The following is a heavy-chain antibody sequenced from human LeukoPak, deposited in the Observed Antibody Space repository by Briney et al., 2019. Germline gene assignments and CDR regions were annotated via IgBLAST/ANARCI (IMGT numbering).Heavy chain of an antibody. CDR1: GGSISSNSYY. V-gene: IGHV4-39*01. Sequence: SETLSLTCTVSGGSISSNSYYWGWIRQPPGRGLEYIGSIYYSGNTYHNPSLKGRVTMSVDTSKTQFSLRLSSVTAADTAVYYCARQAYYGSGSYPYFDYWGQGILVTVSS. CDR3: ARQAYYGSGSYPYFDY. D-gene: IGHD3-10*01. CDR2: IYYSGNT. J-gene: IGHJ4*02.